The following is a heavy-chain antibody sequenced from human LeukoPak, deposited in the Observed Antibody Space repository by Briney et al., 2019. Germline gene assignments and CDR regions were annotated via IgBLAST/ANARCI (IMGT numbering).Heavy chain of an antibody. Sequence: PGGSLRLSCAASGFTFSSYGMSWVRQAPGKGLEWVSAISGSGGSTYYADSVKGRFTISRDNSKNTLYLQMNSLRAEDTAVYYCAKVRDWGIAAAGGILDYWGQGTLVTVSS. CDR1: GFTFSSYG. CDR2: ISGSGGST. V-gene: IGHV3-23*01. J-gene: IGHJ4*02. D-gene: IGHD6-13*01. CDR3: AKVRDWGIAAAGGILDY.